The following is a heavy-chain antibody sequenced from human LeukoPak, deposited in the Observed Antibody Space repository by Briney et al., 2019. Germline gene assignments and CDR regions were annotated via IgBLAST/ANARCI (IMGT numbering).Heavy chain of an antibody. Sequence: GGSLRLSCAASGFTFSSYSMNWVRQAPGKGLEWVSYITTRSATYYTDSVKGRFTISRDNSKNTLYLQMNSLRVEDTAIYYCVADFDYWGQGTLVTAS. CDR1: GFTFSSYS. V-gene: IGHV3-48*01. J-gene: IGHJ4*02. CDR3: VADFDY. CDR2: ITTRSAT. D-gene: IGHD6-19*01.